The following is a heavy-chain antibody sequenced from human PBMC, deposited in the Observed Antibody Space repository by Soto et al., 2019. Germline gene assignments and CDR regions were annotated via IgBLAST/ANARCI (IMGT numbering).Heavy chain of an antibody. D-gene: IGHD6-6*01. CDR3: ARDLRGSSNNYYYYGMDV. CDR2: ISSSSSTI. J-gene: IGHJ6*02. Sequence: EVQLVESGGGLVQPGGSLRLSCAASGFTFSSYSMNWVRQAPGKGLEWVSYISSSSSTIYYADSVKGRFTISRDNAKNSLYLQMNSLRAEDTAVYYCARDLRGSSNNYYYYGMDVWGQGTTVTVSS. CDR1: GFTFSSYS. V-gene: IGHV3-48*04.